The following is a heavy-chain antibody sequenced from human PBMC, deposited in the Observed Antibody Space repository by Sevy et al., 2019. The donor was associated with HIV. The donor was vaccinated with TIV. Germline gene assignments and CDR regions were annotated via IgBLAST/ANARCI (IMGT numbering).Heavy chain of an antibody. CDR2: IYYSGTT. CDR3: ARGIEDYYNSGSSLDP. Sequence: PSETLSLTCTVSSGSISGHYWSWIRQPPGRGLEWIGYIYYSGTTNYNPSLKSRVTISLATSKNQFSLKLNSVTTADTAVYYCARGIEDYYNSGSSLDPWGQGTLVTVSS. D-gene: IGHD3-10*01. V-gene: IGHV4-59*11. CDR1: SGSISGHY. J-gene: IGHJ5*02.